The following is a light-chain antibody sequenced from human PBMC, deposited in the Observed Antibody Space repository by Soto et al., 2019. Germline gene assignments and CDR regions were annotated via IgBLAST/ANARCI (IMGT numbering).Light chain of an antibody. CDR2: DVT. V-gene: IGLV2-14*01. CDR1: SSDVGGYDY. Sequence: QSVLTQPASVSGSPGQSITVSCTGTSSDVGGYDYVSWYQQHPGNAPKLLISDVTNRPSGVSNRFSGSKSGNTASLTISGLQTEDEAGYYCTSYTSSSTYVFGTGTKLTVL. J-gene: IGLJ1*01. CDR3: TSYTSSSTYV.